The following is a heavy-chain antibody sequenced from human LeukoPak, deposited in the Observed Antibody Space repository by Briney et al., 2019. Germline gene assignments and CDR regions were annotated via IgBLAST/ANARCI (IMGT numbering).Heavy chain of an antibody. CDR3: AKDQKWLVNYFDY. CDR2: ISYDGSNK. Sequence: GGSLRLSCAASGFTFSSYGMHWVRQAPGKGLEWVAVISYDGSNKYYADSVKGRFTISRDNSKNTLYLQMNSLRAEDTAVYYCAKDQKWLVNYFDYWGQGTLVTVSS. J-gene: IGHJ4*02. D-gene: IGHD6-19*01. V-gene: IGHV3-30*18. CDR1: GFTFSSYG.